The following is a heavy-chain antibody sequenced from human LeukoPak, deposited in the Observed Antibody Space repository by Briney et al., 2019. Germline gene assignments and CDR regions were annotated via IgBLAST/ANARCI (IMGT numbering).Heavy chain of an antibody. D-gene: IGHD3-22*01. V-gene: IGHV3-23*01. CDR1: GFTVSSKA. CDR2: ICGSGGST. J-gene: IGHJ6*02. Sequence: QPGGSLCFYCSASGFTVSSKAMSWVRQAPGKGLEWVSAICGSGGSTYYADSVKGRFTISRDNGKNTLYLQINSLRAEDTAVYYCAKDSYYGRLYYAYGTDVWGQGCSVTVSS. CDR3: AKDSYYGRLYYAYGTDV.